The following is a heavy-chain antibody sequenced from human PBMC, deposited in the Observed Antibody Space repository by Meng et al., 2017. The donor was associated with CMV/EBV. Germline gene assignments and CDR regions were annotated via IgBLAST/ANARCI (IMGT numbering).Heavy chain of an antibody. CDR3: ARAGVAAAGTFGY. Sequence: VRLVGFGGGLVKTGGSLRLSCAGSGFTFRDYHMSWIRQAPGKGLEWVSYISSSSSYTNYADSVKGRFTISRDNAKNSLYLQMNSLRAEDTAVYYCARAGVAAAGTFGYWGQGTLVTVSS. CDR2: ISSSSSYT. CDR1: GFTFRDYH. V-gene: IGHV3-11*05. D-gene: IGHD6-13*01. J-gene: IGHJ4*02.